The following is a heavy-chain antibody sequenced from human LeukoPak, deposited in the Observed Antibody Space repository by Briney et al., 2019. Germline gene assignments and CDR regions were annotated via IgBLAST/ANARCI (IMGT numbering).Heavy chain of an antibody. Sequence: GGSLRLSCAASGFTFSSYAMSWVLQAPGKGLEWVSAISGSGGSTYYADSVKGRFTISRDNSKNTLYLQMNSLRAEDTAVYYCATTQWLVDAFDIWGQGTMVTVSS. CDR3: ATTQWLVDAFDI. CDR2: ISGSGGST. D-gene: IGHD6-19*01. V-gene: IGHV3-23*01. CDR1: GFTFSSYA. J-gene: IGHJ3*02.